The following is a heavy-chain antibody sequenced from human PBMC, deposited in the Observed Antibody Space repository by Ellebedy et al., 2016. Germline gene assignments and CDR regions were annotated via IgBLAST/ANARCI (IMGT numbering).Heavy chain of an antibody. Sequence: ESLKISCAASGFTFNSFAMNWVRQAPGKGLEWIGYVFHTGTTNYNPSLKSRVTMSVDTSKSQFSLRLTSVTAADTAVYYCAKWNGGWYAFEVWGQGTMVTVSS. CDR1: GFTFNSFA. V-gene: IGHV4-59*01. CDR2: VFHTGTT. D-gene: IGHD6-19*01. J-gene: IGHJ3*01. CDR3: AKWNGGWYAFEV.